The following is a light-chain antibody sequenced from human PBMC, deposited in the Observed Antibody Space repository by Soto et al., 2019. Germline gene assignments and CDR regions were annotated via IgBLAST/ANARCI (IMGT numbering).Light chain of an antibody. Sequence: EIVLTQSPGTLSLSPGERATLSCRASPSVSSTYLAWYQQKPGQAPRLLIYGASSRATGIPDRFSCSGSGTDFTLTLSRLEPEDFAVYYCQQYDSSPLTFGGGTKVAIK. CDR1: PSVSSTY. CDR2: GAS. V-gene: IGKV3-20*01. CDR3: QQYDSSPLT. J-gene: IGKJ4*01.